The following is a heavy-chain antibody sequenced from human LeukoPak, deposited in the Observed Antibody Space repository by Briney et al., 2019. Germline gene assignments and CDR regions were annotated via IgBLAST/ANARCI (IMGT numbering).Heavy chain of an antibody. CDR1: GGSISSGGYY. CDR2: IYHSGST. D-gene: IGHD3-3*01. CDR3: ARDSYYDFWSGYLQNAFDI. V-gene: IGHV4-30-2*01. Sequence: PSETLSLTCTVSGGSISSGGYYWSWIRQPPGKGLEWIGYIYHSGSTYYNPSLKSRVTISVDRSKNQFSLKLSSVTAADTAVYYCARDSYYDFWSGYLQNAFDIWGQGTMVTVSS. J-gene: IGHJ3*02.